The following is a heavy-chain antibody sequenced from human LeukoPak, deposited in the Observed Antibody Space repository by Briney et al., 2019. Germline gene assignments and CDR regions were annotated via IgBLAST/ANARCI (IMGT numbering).Heavy chain of an antibody. V-gene: IGHV3-30*02. CDR2: IRYDGRNT. D-gene: IGHD3-22*01. Sequence: GGSLRVSCAASGFGFSSYGMHWVRQAPGKGLEWVAFIRYDGRNTYYADSVKGRFTISRDNSKNTLYLQINSLRVEDTAIYYCAKDHSSHYYYHFDHWGQGTLVTVSS. CDR1: GFGFSSYG. J-gene: IGHJ4*02. CDR3: AKDHSSHYYYHFDH.